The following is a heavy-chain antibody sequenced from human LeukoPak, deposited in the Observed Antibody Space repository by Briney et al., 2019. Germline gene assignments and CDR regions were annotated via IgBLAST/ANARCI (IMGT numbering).Heavy chain of an antibody. CDR2: IYYSGST. Sequence: PSQTLSLTCTVSGGSISSGDYYWSWIRQPPGKGLEWIGYIYYSGSTYYNPSLKSRVIISVDTSKKQFSLKLSSVTAADTAVYYCAREIAAAERVHTFDIWGQGTMVTVSS. CDR3: AREIAAAERVHTFDI. CDR1: GGSISSGDYY. J-gene: IGHJ3*02. V-gene: IGHV4-30-4*01. D-gene: IGHD6-13*01.